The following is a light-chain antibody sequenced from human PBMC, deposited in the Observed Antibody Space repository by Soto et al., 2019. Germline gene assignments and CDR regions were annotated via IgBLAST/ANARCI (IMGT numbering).Light chain of an antibody. CDR1: SNDIGGYNL. CDR3: CSFAGGATFV. J-gene: IGLJ2*01. Sequence: QSALSQPPSVSGSPGQSVTISCTGTSNDIGGYNLVSWYQQHPGKAPKLIIYEASERPSGVSDRFSGSRSGNTASLTISTPQAEDEADYSCCSFAGGATFVFGGGTRLTVL. CDR2: EAS. V-gene: IGLV2-23*02.